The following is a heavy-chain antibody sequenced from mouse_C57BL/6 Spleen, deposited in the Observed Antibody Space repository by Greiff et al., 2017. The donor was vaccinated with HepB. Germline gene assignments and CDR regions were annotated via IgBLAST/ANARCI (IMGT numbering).Heavy chain of an antibody. V-gene: IGHV1-26*01. J-gene: IGHJ2*01. CDR3: ARGQYYGSRTPLYFDY. CDR2: INPNNGGT. Sequence: EVQLQQSGPELVKPGASVKISCKASGYTFTDYYMNWVKQSHGKSLEWIGDINPNNGGTSYNQKFKGKATLTVDKSSSTAYMELRSLTSEDSAVYYCARGQYYGSRTPLYFDYWGQGTTLTVSS. D-gene: IGHD1-1*01. CDR1: GYTFTDYY.